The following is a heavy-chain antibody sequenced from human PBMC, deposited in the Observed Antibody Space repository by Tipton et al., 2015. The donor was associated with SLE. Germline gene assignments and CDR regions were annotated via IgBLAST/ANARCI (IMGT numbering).Heavy chain of an antibody. J-gene: IGHJ4*02. Sequence: GALRLSCASSGFTGRDAWMSWVRQAPGKGLEWVGRIRSQTADGTSEHAAPVKGRFTTSRGDSQNTMYLHMYSLKSEDTAVYYCITWGSVPTGPDYWGPGTLVAVSS. CDR1: GFTGRDAW. CDR2: IRSQTADGTS. CDR3: ITWGSVPTGPDY. V-gene: IGHV3-15*01. D-gene: IGHD3-16*01.